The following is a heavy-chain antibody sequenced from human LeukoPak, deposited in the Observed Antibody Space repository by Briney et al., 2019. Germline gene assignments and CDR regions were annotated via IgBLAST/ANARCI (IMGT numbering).Heavy chain of an antibody. CDR1: AFTFSNYD. D-gene: IGHD1-26*01. J-gene: IGHJ4*02. CDR2: ITSGANT. V-gene: IGHV3-23*01. Sequence: GGSLRLSCAASAFTFSNYDINWVRQAPGKGLEWVSGITSGANTFYADSVKGRFTISRDNSKDTLYLQMNGLRVEDTAVYYCAKVSWFSGSYSGDFWGQGTLVTVSS. CDR3: AKVSWFSGSYSGDF.